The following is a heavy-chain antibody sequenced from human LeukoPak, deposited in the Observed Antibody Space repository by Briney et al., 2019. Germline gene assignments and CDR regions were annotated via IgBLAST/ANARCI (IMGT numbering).Heavy chain of an antibody. J-gene: IGHJ3*02. V-gene: IGHV3-7*01. D-gene: IGHD2-2*01. CDR2: IKQDGSEK. Sequence: GGSLRLSCAASGFTFSSYWMSWVRQAPGKGLEWVANIKQDGSEKYYVDSVKGRFTISRDNAKNSLYLQMNSLRAEDTAVYYCARLGRYCSSTSCHIGAFDIWGQGTMVTVSS. CDR3: ARLGRYCSSTSCHIGAFDI. CDR1: GFTFSSYW.